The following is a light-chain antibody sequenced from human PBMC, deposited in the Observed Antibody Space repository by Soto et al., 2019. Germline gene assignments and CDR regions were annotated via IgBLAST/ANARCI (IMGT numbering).Light chain of an antibody. CDR3: QQYFSYPLT. CDR2: TAS. J-gene: IGKJ4*01. CDR1: QGISSH. V-gene: IGKV1-8*01. Sequence: AIRMTHSPSSFSASTGDRVTITCRASQGISSHLVWYQVKPGKAPRLLIYTASYLESGVPSRFSGSGSGTDFTLTISSLQSEDFAVYYCQQYFSYPLTFGGGTKVEIK.